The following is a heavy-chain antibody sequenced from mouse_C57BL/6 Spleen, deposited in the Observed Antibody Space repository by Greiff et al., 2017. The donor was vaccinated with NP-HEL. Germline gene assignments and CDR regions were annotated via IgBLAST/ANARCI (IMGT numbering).Heavy chain of an antibody. CDR2: IYPGDGDT. V-gene: IGHV1-80*01. CDR3: ASSPLTGPFDY. D-gene: IGHD4-1*01. Sequence: QVHVKQSGAELVKPGASVKISCKASGYAFSSYWMNWVKQRPGKGLEWIGQIYPGDGDTNYNGKFKGKAKLTADKSSSTAYMQLSSLTSEDSAVYFCASSPLTGPFDYWGQGTTLTVSS. J-gene: IGHJ2*01. CDR1: GYAFSSYW.